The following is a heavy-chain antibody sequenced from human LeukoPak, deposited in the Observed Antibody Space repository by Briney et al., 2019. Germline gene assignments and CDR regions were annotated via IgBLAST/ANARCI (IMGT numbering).Heavy chain of an antibody. CDR2: INHSGST. V-gene: IGHV4-34*01. CDR3: ARQYCSSISCLFDY. J-gene: IGHJ4*02. D-gene: IGHD2-2*01. Sequence: SETLSLTCAVYGGSFSGYYWSWIRQPPGKGLEWIGEINHSGSTNYNPSLKSRVTISVDTSKNQFSLKLSSVTAADTAVYYCARQYCSSISCLFDYWGQGTLVTVSS. CDR1: GGSFSGYY.